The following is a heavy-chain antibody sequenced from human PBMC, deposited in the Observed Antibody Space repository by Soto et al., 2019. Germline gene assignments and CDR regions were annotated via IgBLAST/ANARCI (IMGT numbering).Heavy chain of an antibody. Sequence: QLLESGPGLVNPSETLSLTCTVSSGSISSSSYYWGWIRQPPGKGLEWIGSIHSSGSTFSNASLKSRVTISVDASESQLSLRLSSVTAADTAVYYCARHNWNYGVYWGQGTLVTVSS. J-gene: IGHJ4*02. CDR3: ARHNWNYGVY. CDR2: IHSSGST. D-gene: IGHD1-20*01. V-gene: IGHV4-39*01. CDR1: SGSISSSSYY.